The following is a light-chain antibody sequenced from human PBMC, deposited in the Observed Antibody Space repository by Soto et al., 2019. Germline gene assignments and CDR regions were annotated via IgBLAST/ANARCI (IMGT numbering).Light chain of an antibody. CDR3: QQYHTYRT. Sequence: DIQMTQSPSTLSASVGDRVTITCRASQSISSWLAWYQQKPGKAPKVLIYRASSLEGGVPSRFSGRGSGTEFTLTISSLQPDDFASYYCQQYHTYRTFGQGTKVEIK. CDR1: QSISSW. J-gene: IGKJ1*01. CDR2: RAS. V-gene: IGKV1-5*03.